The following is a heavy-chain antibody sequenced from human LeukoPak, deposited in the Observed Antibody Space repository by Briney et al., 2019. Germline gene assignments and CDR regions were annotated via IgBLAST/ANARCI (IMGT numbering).Heavy chain of an antibody. CDR3: ARSPPLYSSSWYFDY. J-gene: IGHJ4*02. Sequence: SETLSLTCTVSGGSISSYYWSWIRQPPGKGVEWIGYIYYSGSTNYNPSLKSRVTISVDTSKNQFSLKLSSVTAADTAVYYCARSPPLYSSSWYFDYWGQGTLVTVSS. V-gene: IGHV4-59*08. CDR2: IYYSGST. CDR1: GGSISSYY. D-gene: IGHD6-13*01.